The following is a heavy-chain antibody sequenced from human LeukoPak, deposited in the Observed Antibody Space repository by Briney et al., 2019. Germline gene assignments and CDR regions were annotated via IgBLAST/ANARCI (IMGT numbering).Heavy chain of an antibody. CDR3: AREVGLGYCSGGSCYSGFDY. J-gene: IGHJ4*02. Sequence: GASVKVSCKASGYTFIDYAIHWVRQAPGQRLEWMGWINAGDGNTRYSQNFQGRVTMTRDTSTSTVYMELSSLRSEDTAVYYCAREVGLGYCSGGSCYSGFDYWGQGTLVTVSS. CDR2: INAGDGNT. V-gene: IGHV1-3*01. D-gene: IGHD2-15*01. CDR1: GYTFIDYA.